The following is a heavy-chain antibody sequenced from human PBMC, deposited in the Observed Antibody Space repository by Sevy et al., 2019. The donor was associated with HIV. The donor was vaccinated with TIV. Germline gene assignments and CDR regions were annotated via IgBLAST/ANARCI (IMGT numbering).Heavy chain of an antibody. D-gene: IGHD3-3*01. V-gene: IGHV3-21*01. CDR2: ISSSSSYI. CDR3: ARDQTYDFWSGYPDAFDI. J-gene: IGHJ3*02. Sequence: GGSLRLSCAASGFTFSSYSMNWVRQAPGKGLEWVSSISSSSSYIYYADSVKGRFTIPRANAKNSLYLQMNSLRAEDTAVYYCARDQTYDFWSGYPDAFDIWGQGTMVTVSS. CDR1: GFTFSSYS.